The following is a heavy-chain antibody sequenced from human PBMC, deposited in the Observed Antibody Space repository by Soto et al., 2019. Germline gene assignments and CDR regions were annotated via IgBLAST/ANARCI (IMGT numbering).Heavy chain of an antibody. CDR1: GGTFSSYA. J-gene: IGHJ5*02. Sequence: SVKVSCKASGGTFSSYAISWVRQAPGQGLEWMGGIIPIFGTANYAQKFQGRVTITADKSTSTAYMELSSLRSEDTAVYYCAKFLMVRGVITWFDPWGQGTLVTVSS. V-gene: IGHV1-69*06. D-gene: IGHD3-10*01. CDR3: AKFLMVRGVITWFDP. CDR2: IIPIFGTA.